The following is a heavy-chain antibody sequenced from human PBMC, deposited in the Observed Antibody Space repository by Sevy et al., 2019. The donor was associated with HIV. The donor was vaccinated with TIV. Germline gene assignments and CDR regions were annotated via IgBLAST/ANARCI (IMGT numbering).Heavy chain of an antibody. CDR3: ARLQSCGGDCYYFDS. D-gene: IGHD2-21*02. CDR1: GFTFRRYD. J-gene: IGHJ4*02. CDR2: VASHGNYK. V-gene: IGHV3-30-3*01. Sequence: GGSLRLSCAASGFTFRRYDMHWVRQAPGRGLEWVAVVASHGNYKSFADFVRGRFTISRDNARNSLDLQMTSPRTEDTAVYYCARLQSCGGDCYYFDSWGQGALVTVSS.